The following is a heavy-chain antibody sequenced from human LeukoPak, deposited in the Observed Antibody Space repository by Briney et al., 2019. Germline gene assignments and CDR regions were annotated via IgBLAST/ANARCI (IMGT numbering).Heavy chain of an antibody. J-gene: IGHJ4*02. CDR2: IYYSGST. Sequence: SETLSLTCTVSGGSISSSSYYWGWIRQPPGKGLEWIGSIYYSGSTYYNPSLKSRVTISVDTSKNQFSLKLSSVTAADTAVYYCAREDRKYCSGGSCGRQDYWGQGTLVTVSS. D-gene: IGHD2-15*01. V-gene: IGHV4-39*07. CDR1: GGSISSSSYY. CDR3: AREDRKYCSGGSCGRQDY.